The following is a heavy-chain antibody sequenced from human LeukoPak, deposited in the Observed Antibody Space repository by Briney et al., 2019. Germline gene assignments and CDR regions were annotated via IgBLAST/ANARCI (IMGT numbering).Heavy chain of an antibody. J-gene: IGHJ4*02. D-gene: IGHD3-10*01. CDR2: IWYDGSYK. V-gene: IGHV3-33*01. Sequence: GGSLRLSCAASGFTFSNCGMHWVRQAPGKGLEWVAVIWYDGSYKYYADSAKGRFTISRDNSKKTLYLQLNSLRAEDTAVYYCARGGPNPGENHYFDYWGQGTLVTVSS. CDR1: GFTFSNCG. CDR3: ARGGPNPGENHYFDY.